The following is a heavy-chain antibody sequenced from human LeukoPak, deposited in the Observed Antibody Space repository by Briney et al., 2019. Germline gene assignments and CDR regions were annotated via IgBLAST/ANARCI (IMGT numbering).Heavy chain of an antibody. CDR3: ARDLDGYRSGNGA. V-gene: IGHV3-74*01. CDR2: INSDGTTT. D-gene: IGHD5-12*01. Sequence: PGGSLRLSCAASGFTFTTYWMHWVRQAPGKGLVWVSRINSDGTTTNYADSVKGRFTISRDNAKNTLYLQMNSLRAEDTAVYYCARDLDGYRSGNGAWGQGTLVTVSS. CDR1: GFTFTTYW. J-gene: IGHJ5*02.